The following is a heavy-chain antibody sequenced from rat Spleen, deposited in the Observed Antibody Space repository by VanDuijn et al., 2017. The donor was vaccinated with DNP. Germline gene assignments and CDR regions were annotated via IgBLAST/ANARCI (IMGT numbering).Heavy chain of an antibody. CDR2: ISSDGSGT. J-gene: IGHJ2*01. CDR1: GFTFSDYY. CDR3: ARHGEQLFDY. V-gene: IGHV5-22*01. D-gene: IGHD1-2*01. Sequence: EVQLVESGGGLVQPGRSLKLSCVASGFTFSDYYMAWVRQAPKEGLEWVASISSDGSGTYYGDSVKGRFTINRDNAKSTLYLQINSLMSEDTATYYCARHGEQLFDYWGQGVMVTVSS.